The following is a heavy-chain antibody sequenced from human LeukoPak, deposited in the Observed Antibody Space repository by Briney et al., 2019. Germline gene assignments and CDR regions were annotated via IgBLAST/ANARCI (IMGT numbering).Heavy chain of an antibody. CDR1: GFTFSNYA. J-gene: IGHJ4*02. D-gene: IGHD3-16*01. CDR3: AKGDRWGGGGNFDY. Sequence: GGSLRLSCAGSGFTFSNYAMSWVRQAPGKGLERVSALSGTGSSTDYIDSVKGRFTISRDNSNNTLYLQMNSLRAEDTAVYYCAKGDRWGGGGNFDYWGQGTLVTVSS. CDR2: LSGTGSST. V-gene: IGHV3-23*01.